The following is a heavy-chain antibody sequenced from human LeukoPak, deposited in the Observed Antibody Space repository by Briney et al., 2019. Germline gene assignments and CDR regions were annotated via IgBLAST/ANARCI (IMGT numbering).Heavy chain of an antibody. Sequence: SETLSLTCAVYGGSFSGYYWRWIRQPPGKGLEWIGEINHSGSTNYNPSLKSRVTISVDTSKNQFSLKLSSVTAADTAVYYCARRRVRLGAASVDLNAWGQGTLVTVSS. J-gene: IGHJ5*02. D-gene: IGHD6-13*01. CDR2: INHSGST. CDR3: ARRRVRLGAASVDLNA. CDR1: GGSFSGYY. V-gene: IGHV4-34*01.